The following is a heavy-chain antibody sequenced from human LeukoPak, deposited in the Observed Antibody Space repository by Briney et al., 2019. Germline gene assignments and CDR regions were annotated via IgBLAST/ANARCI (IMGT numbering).Heavy chain of an antibody. CDR1: GFTFSSYA. J-gene: IGHJ3*02. CDR2: ISGSGGST. Sequence: GGSLRLSCAASGFTFSSYAMSWVRQAPGKGLEWVSAISGSGGSTYYADSVKGPFTISRDNSKNTLYLQMNSLRAEDTAVYYCASCGEYYDFWSGYYYDAFDIWGQGTMVTVSS. D-gene: IGHD3-3*01. CDR3: ASCGEYYDFWSGYYYDAFDI. V-gene: IGHV3-23*01.